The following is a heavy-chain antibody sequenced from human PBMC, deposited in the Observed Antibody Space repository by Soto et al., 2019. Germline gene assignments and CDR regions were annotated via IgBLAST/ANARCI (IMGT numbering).Heavy chain of an antibody. J-gene: IGHJ6*02. CDR3: ARESIVEGYYYYYYGMDV. CDR1: GFTVRSYG. CDR2: IGYDGSNK. V-gene: IGHV3-33*01. Sequence: GGALRLSGEGSGFTVRSYGRQWVRQGSGEGRGWVAVIGYDGSNKSYEDYVKGRFNISRDNSKNTLHLQMNSLRAEDTALYYCARESIVEGYYYYYYGMDVWGQGT. D-gene: IGHD1-26*01.